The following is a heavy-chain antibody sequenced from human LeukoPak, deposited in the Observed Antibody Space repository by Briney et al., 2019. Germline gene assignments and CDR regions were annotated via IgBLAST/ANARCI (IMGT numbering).Heavy chain of an antibody. Sequence: SETLSLTCAVYGGSFSGYYWSWIRQPPGKGLEWIGEINHSGSTNSNPSLKSRVTISGDTSENQFSLRLSSVTAADTAVYYCARASYSYDISGWVPFDYWGQRTLVTVPS. D-gene: IGHD3-22*01. V-gene: IGHV4-34*01. CDR2: INHSGST. J-gene: IGHJ4*02. CDR1: GGSFSGYY. CDR3: ARASYSYDISGWVPFDY.